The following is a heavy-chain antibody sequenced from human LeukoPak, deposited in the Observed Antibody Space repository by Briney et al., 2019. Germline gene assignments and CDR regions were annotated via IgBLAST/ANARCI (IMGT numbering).Heavy chain of an antibody. V-gene: IGHV4-61*08. Sequence: SETLSLTCTVSGGSISGGGDYWNWIRQHPGQGLECHGCIYHTATPNYTPSLKRRVTISVDTSTNQFSLKLSSVTAADTAIYYCARTYCSTNACPFDPWGQGTLVTVSS. CDR1: GGSISGGGDY. CDR3: ARTYCSTNACPFDP. D-gene: IGHD2-2*01. CDR2: IYHTATP. J-gene: IGHJ5*02.